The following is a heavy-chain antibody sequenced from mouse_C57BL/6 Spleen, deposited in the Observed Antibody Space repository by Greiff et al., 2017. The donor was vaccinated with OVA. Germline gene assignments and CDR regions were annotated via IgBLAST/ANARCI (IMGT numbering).Heavy chain of an antibody. D-gene: IGHD1-1*01. CDR3: ARQDYGSSPWFAY. Sequence: EVKVEESGGGLVKPGGSLKLSCAASGFTFSSYTMSWVRQTPEKRLEWVATISGGGGNTYYPDSVKGRFTISRDNAKNTLYLQMSSLRSEDTALYYGARQDYGSSPWFAYWGQGTLVTVSA. CDR1: GFTFSSYT. V-gene: IGHV5-9*01. J-gene: IGHJ3*01. CDR2: ISGGGGNT.